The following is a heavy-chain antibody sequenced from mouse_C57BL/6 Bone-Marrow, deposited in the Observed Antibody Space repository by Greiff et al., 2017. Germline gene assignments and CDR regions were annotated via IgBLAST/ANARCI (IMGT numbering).Heavy chain of an antibody. Sequence: QVQLQQPGAELVRPGSSVKLSCKASGYTFTSYWMDWVKQRPGQGLDLIGNIYPSDSETHYNQKFKDKATLTVDKSSSTAYMQLSSLTAEDSAVYYCVITTVVAPYYAMDYWGQGTSVTVSS. CDR2: IYPSDSET. CDR3: VITTVVAPYYAMDY. CDR1: GYTFTSYW. V-gene: IGHV1-61*01. J-gene: IGHJ4*01. D-gene: IGHD1-1*01.